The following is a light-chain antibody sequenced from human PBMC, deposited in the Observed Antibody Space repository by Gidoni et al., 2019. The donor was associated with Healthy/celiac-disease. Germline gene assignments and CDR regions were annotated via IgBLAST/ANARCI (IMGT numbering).Light chain of an antibody. Sequence: EIVLTQSPGTLSLSPGERATLSCRASQSVSSSYLAQYQQKPGQAPRLLIYGASSRATGIPDRFSGSGSGTDFTLTISRLEPEDFAVYYCQQYGSSPPTFXQXTKVEIK. J-gene: IGKJ1*01. CDR1: QSVSSSY. CDR2: GAS. CDR3: QQYGSSPPT. V-gene: IGKV3-20*01.